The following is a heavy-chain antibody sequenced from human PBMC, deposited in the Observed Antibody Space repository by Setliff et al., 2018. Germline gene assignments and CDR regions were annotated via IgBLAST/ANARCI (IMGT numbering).Heavy chain of an antibody. CDR3: ARDLGDSGSYSPGSDY. D-gene: IGHD1-26*01. V-gene: IGHV1-69*05. J-gene: IGHJ4*02. CDR2: IIPFFGTV. Sequence: SVKVSCKASGGTFSNYAISWVRQAPGQGLEWMGGIIPFFGTVDYTQKFQGRVTITTDESTSTAYMELSSLRSEDTAVYYCARDLGDSGSYSPGSDYWGQGTLVTVSS. CDR1: GGTFSNYA.